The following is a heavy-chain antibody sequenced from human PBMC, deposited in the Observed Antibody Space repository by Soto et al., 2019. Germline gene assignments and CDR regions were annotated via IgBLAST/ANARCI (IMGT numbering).Heavy chain of an antibody. CDR1: GYSFTSYW. J-gene: IGHJ6*02. Sequence: PGESLKISCKGSGYSFTSYWISWVRQMPGKGLEWMGRIDPSDSYTNYSPSFQGHVTISADKSISTAYLQWSSLKASDTAMYYCARVSRRDGYNWIGYYYYGMDVWGQGTTVTVSS. V-gene: IGHV5-10-1*01. CDR3: ARVSRRDGYNWIGYYYYGMDV. CDR2: IDPSDSYT. D-gene: IGHD5-12*01.